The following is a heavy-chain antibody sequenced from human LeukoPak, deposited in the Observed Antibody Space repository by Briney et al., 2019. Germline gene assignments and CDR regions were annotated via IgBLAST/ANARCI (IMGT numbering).Heavy chain of an antibody. D-gene: IGHD6-13*01. CDR1: GFTFSSYA. CDR2: INGSGGST. J-gene: IGHJ4*02. Sequence: GSLRLSCAASGFTFSSYAMSWVRQAPGEGLEWVSAINGSGGSTYYADSVNGRFTISRDNSKNTLYLQMNSLRAEDTAVYYCAKETLYSSSWYYFDYWGQGTLVTVSS. V-gene: IGHV3-23*01. CDR3: AKETLYSSSWYYFDY.